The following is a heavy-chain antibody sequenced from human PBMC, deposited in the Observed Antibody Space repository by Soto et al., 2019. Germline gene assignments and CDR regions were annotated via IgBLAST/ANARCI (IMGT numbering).Heavy chain of an antibody. CDR3: ARHGSTSSQYYYYGMDV. CDR2: IYYSGST. V-gene: IGHV4-39*01. D-gene: IGHD2-2*01. Sequence: SETLSLTCTVSGGSISSSSYYWGWIRQPPGKGLEWIGSIYYSGSTYYNPSLKSRVTISVDTSKNQFSLKLSSVTAADTAVYYCARHGSTSSQYYYYGMDVWGQGTTVTVSS. CDR1: GGSISSSSYY. J-gene: IGHJ6*02.